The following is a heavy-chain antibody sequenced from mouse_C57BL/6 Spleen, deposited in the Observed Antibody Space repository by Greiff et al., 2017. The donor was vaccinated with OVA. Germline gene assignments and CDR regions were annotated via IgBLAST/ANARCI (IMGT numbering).Heavy chain of an antibody. Sequence: VQLQQSGAELVRPGASVTLSCKASGYTFTDYEMHWVKQTPVHGLEWIGAIDPETGGTAYNQKFKGKAILTADKSSSTAYMELRSRTSEDSAVYYCTREGENYYGSTWYFDVWGTGTTVTVSS. D-gene: IGHD1-1*01. CDR2: IDPETGGT. CDR1: GYTFTDYE. V-gene: IGHV1-15*01. J-gene: IGHJ1*03. CDR3: TREGENYYGSTWYFDV.